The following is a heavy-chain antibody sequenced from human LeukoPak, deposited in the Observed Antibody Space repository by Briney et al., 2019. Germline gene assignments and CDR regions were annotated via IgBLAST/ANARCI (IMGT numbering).Heavy chain of an antibody. CDR2: ISSNGGST. J-gene: IGHJ4*02. CDR3: AREVSGSCDY. CDR1: GFTFSSYA. D-gene: IGHD2-15*01. Sequence: GGSLRLSCAASGFTFSSYAMHWVRQAPGKGLEYASAISSNGGSTYYANSVKGRFTISRDNSKNTLYLQMGSLRAEDMAVYYCAREVSGSCDYWGQGTLVTVSS. V-gene: IGHV3-64*01.